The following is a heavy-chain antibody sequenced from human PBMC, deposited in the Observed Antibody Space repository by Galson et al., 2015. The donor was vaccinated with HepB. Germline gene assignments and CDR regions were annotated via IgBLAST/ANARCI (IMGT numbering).Heavy chain of an antibody. V-gene: IGHV1-18*01. D-gene: IGHD4-23*01. J-gene: IGHJ4*02. CDR2: ISPYNGNT. CDR1: GYTFKNYD. CDR3: ARVVTGGAPYFDY. Sequence: VKVSCKASGYTFKNYDISWVRQAPGQGLEWMGWISPYNGNTNYEQKLQGRVTMTTDTSTTTAYMDLRSLRSDDTAVYYCARVVTGGAPYFDYWGQGTLVTVSS.